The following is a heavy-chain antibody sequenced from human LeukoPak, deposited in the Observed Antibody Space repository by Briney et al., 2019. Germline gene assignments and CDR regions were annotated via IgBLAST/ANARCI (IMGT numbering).Heavy chain of an antibody. CDR2: IYYSGST. CDR1: GGSISSSSYY. D-gene: IGHD3-10*01. J-gene: IGHJ4*02. Sequence: PSETLSLTCTVSGGSISSSSYYWGWIRQPPGKGLEWIGSIYYSGSTYYNPSLKSRVTISVDTSKNQFSLKLSSVTAADTAVYYCARPLNRWFGDGGEDYWGQGTLVTVSS. CDR3: ARPLNRWFGDGGEDY. V-gene: IGHV4-39*01.